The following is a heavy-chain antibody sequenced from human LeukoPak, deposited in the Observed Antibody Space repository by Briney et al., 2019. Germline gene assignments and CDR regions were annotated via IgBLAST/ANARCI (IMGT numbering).Heavy chain of an antibody. D-gene: IGHD3-3*01. CDR3: VSTLRFLPYRRFDY. CDR2: IYYSGSA. V-gene: IGHV4-39*01. Sequence: TSETLSLTCTVSGNSVRSSSFYWGWIRQPPGKGLEWIGSIYYSGSAYYNPSLKSRVTISGDASRNQFSLRLSSVTAADTAVYYWVSTLRFLPYRRFDYWGQGTLVTVSS. CDR1: GNSVRSSSFY. J-gene: IGHJ4*02.